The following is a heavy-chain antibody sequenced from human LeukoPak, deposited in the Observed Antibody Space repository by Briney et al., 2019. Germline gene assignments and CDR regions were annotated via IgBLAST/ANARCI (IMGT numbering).Heavy chain of an antibody. CDR3: ASRSYCSGGSCYPVGSQFDY. CDR1: GYTFTSYG. Sequence: SVKVSCKASGYTFTSYGISWVRQAPGQGLEWMGGIIPIFGTANYAQKFQGRVTITADESTSTAYMELSSLRSEDTAVYYCASRSYCSGGSCYPVGSQFDYWGQGTLVTVSS. V-gene: IGHV1-69*13. J-gene: IGHJ4*02. CDR2: IIPIFGTA. D-gene: IGHD2-15*01.